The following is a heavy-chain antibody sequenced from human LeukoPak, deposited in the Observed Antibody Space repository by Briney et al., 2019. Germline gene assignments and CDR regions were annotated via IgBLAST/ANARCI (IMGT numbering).Heavy chain of an antibody. CDR3: AKDYYDMYFDS. CDR2: ISGSGGST. J-gene: IGHJ4*02. Sequence: GGSLRLSCAASGFTFSSYAMSWVRQAPGRGLEWVSAISGSGGSTYYADSVKGRFTISRDNSRNTLYLQMNSLRPEDTAVYYCAKDYYDMYFDSWGQGTLVTVPS. D-gene: IGHD3-22*01. CDR1: GFTFSSYA. V-gene: IGHV3-23*01.